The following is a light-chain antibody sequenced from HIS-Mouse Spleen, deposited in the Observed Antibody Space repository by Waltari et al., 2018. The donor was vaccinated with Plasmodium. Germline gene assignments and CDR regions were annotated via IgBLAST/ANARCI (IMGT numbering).Light chain of an antibody. Sequence: QSALTQPPSASGSPGQSVTISCTRTSSDVGGYHYVSWYQPHAGKHPKLMIYEVSKRPSGVPDRFSGSKSGNTASLTVSGLQAEDEADYYCSSYAGSNNLVFGGGTKLTVL. CDR2: EVS. CDR3: SSYAGSNNLV. CDR1: SSDVGGYHY. V-gene: IGLV2-8*01. J-gene: IGLJ2*01.